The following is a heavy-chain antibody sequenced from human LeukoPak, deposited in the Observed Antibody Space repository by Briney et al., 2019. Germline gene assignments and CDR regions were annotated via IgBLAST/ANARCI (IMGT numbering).Heavy chain of an antibody. CDR3: ARGTCSGGSCYFPPY. V-gene: IGHV1-46*01. CDR1: YTFTXYY. J-gene: IGHJ4*02. CDR2: INPSGGST. Sequence: YTFTXYYMHWVRQAPGQGLEWMGIINPSGGSTSYAQKFQGRVTMTRDTSTSTVYMELSSLRSEDTAVYYCARGTCSGGSCYFPPYWGQGTLVTVYS. D-gene: IGHD2-15*01.